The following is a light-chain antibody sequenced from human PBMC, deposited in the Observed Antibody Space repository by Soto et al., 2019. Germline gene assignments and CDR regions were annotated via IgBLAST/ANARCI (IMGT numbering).Light chain of an antibody. J-gene: IGKJ5*01. Sequence: DIQMTQSPSSLSASVGDRISITCRASQSVSSYLNWYQQKPGKAPRLLIYAASHLQTGVPSRFRGTGSATHFTLPISSLQPEDFATYYCQQSYRAVTFGQGTRLEIK. CDR2: AAS. CDR3: QQSYRAVT. CDR1: QSVSSY. V-gene: IGKV1-39*01.